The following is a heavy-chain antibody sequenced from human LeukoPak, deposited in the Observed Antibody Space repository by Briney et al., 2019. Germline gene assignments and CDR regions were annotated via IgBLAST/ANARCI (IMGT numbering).Heavy chain of an antibody. Sequence: GGSLRLSCVASGFTFSSHGMNWVRQAPGKGLEWVSGITSGTRTYYADSVKGRFTISRDNSKNTLYLQMNSLRAEDTAVYYCARDPQLYCTNGVCYTSYFDYWGQGTLVTVSS. D-gene: IGHD2-8*01. CDR3: ARDPQLYCTNGVCYTSYFDY. CDR2: ITSGTRT. V-gene: IGHV3-23*01. J-gene: IGHJ4*02. CDR1: GFTFSSHG.